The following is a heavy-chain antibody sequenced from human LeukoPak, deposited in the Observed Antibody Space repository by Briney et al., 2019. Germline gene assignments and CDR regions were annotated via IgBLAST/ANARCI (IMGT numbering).Heavy chain of an antibody. Sequence: PGGSLRLSCAASGFTFSDYYMSWIRQAPGKGLEWVSYISSSGSTIYYADSVKGRFTISRDNAKNSLYLQMNSLRAEDTAVYYCAKDPNGDYVGAFDSWGQGTMVTVSS. V-gene: IGHV3-11*01. CDR1: GFTFSDYY. CDR3: AKDPNGDYVGAFDS. J-gene: IGHJ3*02. CDR2: ISSSGSTI. D-gene: IGHD4-17*01.